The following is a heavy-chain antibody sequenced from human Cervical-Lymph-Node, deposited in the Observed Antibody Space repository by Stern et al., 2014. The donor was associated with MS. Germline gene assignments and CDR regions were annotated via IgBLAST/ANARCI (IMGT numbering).Heavy chain of an antibody. V-gene: IGHV3-7*01. CDR1: GFSLSSYW. CDR3: ARDCGSGSCYQTQYYYGVDV. Sequence: EVQLVESGGGLVQPGGSLRLSCAGSGFSLSSYWMSWVRQAPGKGPELVATIKQDGSERYYVDSVKGRFTISRDNSKNSVFLQMNSLRVDDTSVYYCARDCGSGSCYQTQYYYGVDVGGQGTTVIVSS. J-gene: IGHJ6*02. D-gene: IGHD2-15*01. CDR2: IKQDGSER.